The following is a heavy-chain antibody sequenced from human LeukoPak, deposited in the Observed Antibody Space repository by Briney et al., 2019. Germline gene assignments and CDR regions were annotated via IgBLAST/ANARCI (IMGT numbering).Heavy chain of an antibody. CDR1: GFTFSSYS. V-gene: IGHV3-21*01. Sequence: KSGGSLRLSCAASGFTFSSYSMNWVRQAPGKGLEWVSSISSSSSYIYYADSVKGRFTISRDNAKNSLYLQMNSLRAEDMAVYYCAVTSGSIAVAGTGPGDYWGQGTLVTVSS. D-gene: IGHD6-19*01. CDR3: AVTSGSIAVAGTGPGDY. J-gene: IGHJ4*02. CDR2: ISSSSSYI.